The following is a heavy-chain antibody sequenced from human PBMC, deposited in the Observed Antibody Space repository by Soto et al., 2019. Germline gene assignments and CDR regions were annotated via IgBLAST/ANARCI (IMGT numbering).Heavy chain of an antibody. J-gene: IGHJ5*02. Sequence: QVQLVQSGAEVKKPGASVKVSCKASGYTFTSYGISWVRQAPGQGLEWMGWISAYNGNTNYAQKVQGRVTMPPDTSTSTAYMELRSLRSDDTAVYYCARVEKTIAAAGTAGEGWFDPWGQGTLVTVSS. V-gene: IGHV1-18*01. CDR3: ARVEKTIAAAGTAGEGWFDP. D-gene: IGHD6-13*01. CDR2: ISAYNGNT. CDR1: GYTFTSYG.